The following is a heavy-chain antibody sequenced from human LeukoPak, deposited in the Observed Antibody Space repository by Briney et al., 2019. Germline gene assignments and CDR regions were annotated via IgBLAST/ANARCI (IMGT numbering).Heavy chain of an antibody. CDR3: ARFEYSSSSSIDY. J-gene: IGHJ4*02. D-gene: IGHD6-6*01. Sequence: SETLSLTCTVSGASISSDYWSWIRQPPGKGLEWIGDIYYSGATNYNFSLQSRVTISVDTSKNQFSLKLSSVTAADTAVYYCARFEYSSSSSIDYWGQGTLVTVSS. CDR2: IYYSGAT. V-gene: IGHV4-59*08. CDR1: GASISSDY.